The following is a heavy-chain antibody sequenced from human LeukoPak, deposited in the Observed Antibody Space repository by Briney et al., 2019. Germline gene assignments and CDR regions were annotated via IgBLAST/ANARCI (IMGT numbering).Heavy chain of an antibody. Sequence: GGSLRLSCAASGFTFSSYAMSWVRQAPGKGLEGVSAISGSGGSTYYADSVKGRFTISRDNSKNTLYLQMNSLRAEDTAVYYCAKHSSGWWYFDYWGQGTLVTVSS. D-gene: IGHD6-19*01. J-gene: IGHJ4*02. CDR3: AKHSSGWWYFDY. CDR2: ISGSGGST. CDR1: GFTFSSYA. V-gene: IGHV3-23*01.